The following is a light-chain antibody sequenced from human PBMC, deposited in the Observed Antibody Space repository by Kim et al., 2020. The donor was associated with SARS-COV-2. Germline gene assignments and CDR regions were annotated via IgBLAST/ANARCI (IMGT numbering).Light chain of an antibody. V-gene: IGLV3-21*04. CDR1: NIETKS. Sequence: SYELTQPPSVSVAPGETARLTCGGNNIETKSVHWYRQKPGQAPVLVIYFDTDRPSGIPERFSGSNSGVTATLTISRVEAGDEADYYCQVWDPSSDLSYVFGTGTKVTVL. J-gene: IGLJ1*01. CDR2: FDT. CDR3: QVWDPSSDLSYV.